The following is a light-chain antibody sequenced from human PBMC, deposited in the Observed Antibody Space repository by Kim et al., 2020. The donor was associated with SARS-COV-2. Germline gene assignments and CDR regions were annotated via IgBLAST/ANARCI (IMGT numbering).Light chain of an antibody. CDR1: QSVSSSY. V-gene: IGKV3-20*01. J-gene: IGKJ4*01. CDR3: QQYGSSPAS. CDR2: GAS. Sequence: ETVLTQSPGTLSLSPGERATLSCRASQSVSSSYLAWYQQTPGQAPRLLIYGASSRATGIPDRFSGSGSGTDFTLTISRLEPEDLAVYYCQQYGSSPASFGGGTKVDIK.